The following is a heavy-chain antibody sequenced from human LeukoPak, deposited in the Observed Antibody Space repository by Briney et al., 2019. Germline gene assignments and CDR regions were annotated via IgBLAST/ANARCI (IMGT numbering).Heavy chain of an antibody. CDR2: ISHGGST. Sequence: SETLSLTCNVPGYSISSGYFWGWIRQPPGKGLEWIGTISHGGSTYYNPSLKSRVTISVDTSKNQFSLNLSSVTAADTAVFYCARATVTTEGDYFDYWGQGTLVTVSS. D-gene: IGHD4-17*01. V-gene: IGHV4-38-2*02. CDR1: GYSISSGYF. CDR3: ARATVTTEGDYFDY. J-gene: IGHJ4*02.